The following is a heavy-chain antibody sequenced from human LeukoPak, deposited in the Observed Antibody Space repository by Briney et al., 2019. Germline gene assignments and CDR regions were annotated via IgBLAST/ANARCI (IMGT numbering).Heavy chain of an antibody. J-gene: IGHJ4*02. D-gene: IGHD2-15*01. CDR1: GVTFSSFA. CDR3: AAQPCSVGRCYLDY. CDR2: ISYHGRDT. Sequence: GGSLRLSCAASGVTFSSFAVHWVRQAPGKGLEWVAVISYHGRDTFYSDSVKGRSTISRDNTKNTLYLQLNSLGAEDTAVYYCAAQPCSVGRCYLDYWGQGTLVTVSS. V-gene: IGHV3-30*04.